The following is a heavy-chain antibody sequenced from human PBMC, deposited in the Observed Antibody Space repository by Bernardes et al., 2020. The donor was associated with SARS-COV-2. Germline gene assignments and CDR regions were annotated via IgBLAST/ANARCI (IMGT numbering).Heavy chain of an antibody. Sequence: WETLSLTCTVSGGSISSSSYYWGWIRQPPRKGLEWIGTICYCGSTYYNPSLKSRVTISVDTSKNQFSLKLSSVTAADTAVYYCARLGVGATWDRYFDLWGRGTLVTVSS. CDR2: ICYCGST. CDR3: ARLGVGATWDRYFDL. V-gene: IGHV4-39*01. CDR1: GGSISSSSYY. D-gene: IGHD1-26*01. J-gene: IGHJ2*01.